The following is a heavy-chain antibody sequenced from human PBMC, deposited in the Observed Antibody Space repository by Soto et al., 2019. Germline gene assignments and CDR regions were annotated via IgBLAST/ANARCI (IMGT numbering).Heavy chain of an antibody. D-gene: IGHD6-13*01. CDR3: ARGTQQQLVFDY. V-gene: IGHV4-31*03. CDR1: GGSISSGGYY. J-gene: IGHJ4*02. CDR2: IYYSGST. Sequence: SETLSLTCTVSGGSISSGGYYWSWIRQHPGKGLEWIGYIYYSGSTYYNPSLKSRVTISVDTSKNQFSLKLSSVTAADTAVYYCARGTQQQLVFDYWGQGTLVTVSS.